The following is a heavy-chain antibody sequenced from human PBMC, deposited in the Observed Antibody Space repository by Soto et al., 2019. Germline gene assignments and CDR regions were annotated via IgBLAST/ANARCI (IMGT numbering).Heavy chain of an antibody. V-gene: IGHV1-3*01. J-gene: IGHJ6*02. CDR1: GYTFTSYA. D-gene: IGHD3-3*01. Sequence: GASVKVSCKASGYTFTSYAMHWVRQATGQRLEWMGWINAGNGNTKYSQKFQGRVTITRDTSASTAYMELSSLRSEDTAVYYCARDPNVLRFLEWPNYYYYYGMDVWGQGTTVTVSS. CDR3: ARDPNVLRFLEWPNYYYYYGMDV. CDR2: INAGNGNT.